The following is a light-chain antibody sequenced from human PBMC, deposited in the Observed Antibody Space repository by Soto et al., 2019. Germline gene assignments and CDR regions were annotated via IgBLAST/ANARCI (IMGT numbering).Light chain of an antibody. CDR1: QSISSY. Sequence: DIQMTQSQSSLSASVGDRVTITCRASQSISSYLNWYQQKPGKAPKRLIYAASSLQSGVPSRFSGSGSGTDFTLTISSLQPEDFATYYCQQSYSTPLTFGGGTKVEIK. J-gene: IGKJ4*01. CDR3: QQSYSTPLT. V-gene: IGKV1-39*01. CDR2: AAS.